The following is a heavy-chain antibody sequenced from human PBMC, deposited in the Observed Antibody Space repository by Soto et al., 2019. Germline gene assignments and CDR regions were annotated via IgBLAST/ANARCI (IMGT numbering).Heavy chain of an antibody. D-gene: IGHD3-10*01. CDR1: GFTFDDYA. J-gene: IGHJ3*01. CDR3: AKDRVRGRFGESSFDV. CDR2: ISWNTYTI. V-gene: IGHV3-9*01. Sequence: EVQLVESGGGLVQPGRSLRLSCAAPGFTFDDYAMHWVRQAPGKGLEWVSGISWNTYTIDYADSVKGRFTISRDNAKNSLYLQMNSLRAEDTALYYCAKDRVRGRFGESSFDVWGQGTMVTVSS.